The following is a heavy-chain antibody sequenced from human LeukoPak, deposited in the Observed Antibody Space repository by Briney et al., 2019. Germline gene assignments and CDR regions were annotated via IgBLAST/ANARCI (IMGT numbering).Heavy chain of an antibody. D-gene: IGHD2-21*01. CDR3: ARNSGGEHFDY. J-gene: IGHJ4*02. V-gene: IGHV1-2*02. CDR2: INPNSGGT. CDR1: GYTFTGYN. Sequence: ASVKVSCKASGYTFTGYNMHWVRLAPGQGLEWMGWINPNSGGTNYAQKFQGRVTMTRDTSISSAYMDLSRLRSDDTAVYYCARNSGGEHFDYWGQGTLVTVSS.